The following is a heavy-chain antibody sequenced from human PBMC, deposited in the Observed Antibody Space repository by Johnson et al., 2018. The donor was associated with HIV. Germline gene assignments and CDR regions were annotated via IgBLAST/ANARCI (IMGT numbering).Heavy chain of an antibody. CDR3: AKGPILDDGFDI. D-gene: IGHD3-3*01. V-gene: IGHV3-23*04. CDR1: GFTFSSYA. Sequence: VQLVESGGGVVRPGGSLRLSCAASGFTFSSYALNWVRQAPGKGLEWVSSISGSGGGAYYADSVKGRFTISRDNSKNTLYLQMNSLRAEDTAVYYCAKGPILDDGFDIWGQGTMVTVSS. CDR2: ISGSGGGA. J-gene: IGHJ3*02.